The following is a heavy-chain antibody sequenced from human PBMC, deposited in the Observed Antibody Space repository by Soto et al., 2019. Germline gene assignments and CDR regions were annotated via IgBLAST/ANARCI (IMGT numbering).Heavy chain of an antibody. CDR1: GDTFTSYG. Sequence: GASVKVSFKASGDTFTSYGMSWVRQAPGQGLERMGWISAYNGNTNYAQKLQGRVTMTTDTSTSTGYMERMSLRYDDTAVYYCARDAHSHGDYAFGYHGFDPWGQETLVTVSS. J-gene: IGHJ5*02. V-gene: IGHV1-18*01. CDR2: ISAYNGNT. D-gene: IGHD4-17*01. CDR3: ARDAHSHGDYAFGYHGFDP.